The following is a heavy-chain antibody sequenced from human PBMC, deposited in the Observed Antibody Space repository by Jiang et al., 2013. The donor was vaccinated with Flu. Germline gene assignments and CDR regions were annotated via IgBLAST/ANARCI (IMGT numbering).Heavy chain of an antibody. J-gene: IGHJ4*02. D-gene: IGHD3-10*01. CDR1: GYTFTSYV. V-gene: IGHV1-3*01. CDR2: INPGNGQT. Sequence: SGAEVKKPGASVKVSCKVSGYTFTSYVMHWVRQAPGQRLEWMGWINPGNGQTTYSQKFQGRLTFTRDTSASTAYLELSSLRSEDTAVYYCARSDSGFDYWGQGALVTV. CDR3: ARSDSGFDY.